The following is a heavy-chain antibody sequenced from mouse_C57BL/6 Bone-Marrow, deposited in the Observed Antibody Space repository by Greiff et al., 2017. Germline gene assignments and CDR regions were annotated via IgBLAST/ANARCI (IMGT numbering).Heavy chain of an antibody. CDR3: ARSFSYWYFDY. CDR2: IDPSTSYT. V-gene: IGHV1-50*01. D-gene: IGHD2-10*01. Sequence: QVQLQQSGAELVKPGASVKLSCKASGYTFTSYWMQWVKQRPGQGLEWIGEIDPSTSYTNYNQKFKGKAALTVDTSSSTAYMQLSSLTSEDSAVYYCARSFSYWYFDYWGQGTTLTVSS. CDR1: GYTFTSYW. J-gene: IGHJ2*01.